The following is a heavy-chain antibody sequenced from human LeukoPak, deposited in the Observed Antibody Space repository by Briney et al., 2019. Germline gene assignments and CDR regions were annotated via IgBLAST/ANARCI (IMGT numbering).Heavy chain of an antibody. J-gene: IGHJ3*02. CDR2: IYYSGST. CDR3: ARGWKRIKSYYYDSSGHPTYAFDI. Sequence: SETLSLNCTVSGGSISSYYWSWIRHPPGKGLEWIGYIYYSGSTDYNPSLKSRVTISVDTSKNQFSLKLSSVTAADTAVYYCARGWKRIKSYYYDSSGHPTYAFDIWGQGTMVTVSS. V-gene: IGHV4-59*12. CDR1: GGSISSYY. D-gene: IGHD3-22*01.